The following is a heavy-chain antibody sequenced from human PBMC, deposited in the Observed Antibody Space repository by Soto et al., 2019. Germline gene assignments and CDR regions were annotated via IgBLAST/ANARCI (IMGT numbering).Heavy chain of an antibody. Sequence: EVQLLESGGGLVQPGGSLRLSCAASGFTFSSYAMSWVRQAPGKGLEWVSAISGSGGSTYYADSVKGRFTISRDNSENTLYLQMNSLRAEDTAVYYCAKMVQAVPNFDYWGQGTLVTVSS. CDR1: GFTFSSYA. CDR3: AKMVQAVPNFDY. V-gene: IGHV3-23*01. J-gene: IGHJ4*02. CDR2: ISGSGGST. D-gene: IGHD3-10*01.